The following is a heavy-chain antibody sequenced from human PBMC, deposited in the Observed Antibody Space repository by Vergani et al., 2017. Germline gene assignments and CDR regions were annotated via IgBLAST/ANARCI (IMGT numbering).Heavy chain of an antibody. Sequence: EVQLLESGGGLVQPGGSLRLSCAASGFTFSSYAMSWVRQAPGKGLEWVSAISGSGGSTYYADSVKGRFTISRDNSKNTLYLQMNSLRAEDTAVYYCAKVREIAAAGEYYFDYWGQGTLVTVSS. CDR1: GFTFSSYA. CDR3: AKVREIAAAGEYYFDY. J-gene: IGHJ4*02. V-gene: IGHV3-23*01. CDR2: ISGSGGST. D-gene: IGHD6-13*01.